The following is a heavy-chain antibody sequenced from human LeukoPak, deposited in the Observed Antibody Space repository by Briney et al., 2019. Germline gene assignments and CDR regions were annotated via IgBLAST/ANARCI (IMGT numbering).Heavy chain of an antibody. Sequence: ASVKVSCKASGYTFTGYYTHWVRQAPGQGLEWMGWIYPNSGGTNYVQKFQGRVTMTRDTSISTAYMELSELRSDDSAVYYCAAHKDPRPFDYWGQGTLITVSS. CDR2: IYPNSGGT. CDR3: AAHKDPRPFDY. V-gene: IGHV1-2*02. J-gene: IGHJ4*02. CDR1: GYTFTGYY.